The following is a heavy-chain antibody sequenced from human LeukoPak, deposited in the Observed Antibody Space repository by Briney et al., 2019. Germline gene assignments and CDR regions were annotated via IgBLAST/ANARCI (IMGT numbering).Heavy chain of an antibody. CDR1: GFTFSSYS. Sequence: PGGSLRLSCAASGFTFSSYSMNWVRQAPGKGLEWVSSISSSSSYMYYADSVKGRFTISRDNAKNSLYLQMNSLRAEDTAVYYCARDRGYSYGHPFDYWGQGTLVTVSS. CDR3: ARDRGYSYGHPFDY. D-gene: IGHD5-18*01. V-gene: IGHV3-21*01. CDR2: ISSSSSYM. J-gene: IGHJ4*02.